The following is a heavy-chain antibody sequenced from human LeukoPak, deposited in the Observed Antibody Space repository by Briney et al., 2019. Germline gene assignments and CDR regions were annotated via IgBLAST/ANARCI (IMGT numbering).Heavy chain of an antibody. D-gene: IGHD5-24*01. CDR2: IKEDGSEK. V-gene: IGHV3-7*05. J-gene: IGHJ5*02. CDR1: GFTFSNYW. CDR3: ARASRPWLQLT. Sequence: PGGSLRLSCAASGFTFSNYWMIWVRQAQGKGLEWVGNIKEDGSEKRYAGSVRGRFTIPRDNAQTSIYLQMNSLRAEDTAVYYCARASRPWLQLTWGQGTLVTVSS.